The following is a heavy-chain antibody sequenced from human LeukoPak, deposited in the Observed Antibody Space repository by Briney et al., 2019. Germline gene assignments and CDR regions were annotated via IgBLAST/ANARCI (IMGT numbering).Heavy chain of an antibody. Sequence: GGSLRLSCAASGFTFSSYEMNWVRQAPGKGLEWVSYISSSGSTIYYADSVKGRFTISRDNAKNSLYLQMNSLRAEDTAVYYCERGGEWFSAGGVFDYWGQGTLVTVSS. CDR1: GFTFSSYE. V-gene: IGHV3-48*03. D-gene: IGHD2-8*01. CDR3: ERGGEWFSAGGVFDY. CDR2: ISSSGSTI. J-gene: IGHJ4*02.